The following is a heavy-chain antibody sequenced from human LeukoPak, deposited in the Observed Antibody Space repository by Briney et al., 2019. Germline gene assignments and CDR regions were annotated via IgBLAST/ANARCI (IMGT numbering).Heavy chain of an antibody. D-gene: IGHD6-6*01. J-gene: IGHJ4*02. V-gene: IGHV3-23*01. CDR2: ISGSADTT. CDR3: AKRGSSSSAFRTDF. CDR1: GFTFSCYA. Sequence: GGSLRLSFAASGFTFSCYAMSWVRPAPGKGLEWVSSISGSADTTYNADSVKGRFTISRDNSKNTLYLQMNSLRTEDTAVYYCAKRGSSSSAFRTDFWGQGTLVTVSA.